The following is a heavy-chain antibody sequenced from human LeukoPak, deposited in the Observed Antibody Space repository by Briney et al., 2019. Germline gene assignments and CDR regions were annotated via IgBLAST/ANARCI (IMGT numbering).Heavy chain of an antibody. V-gene: IGHV4-34*01. CDR3: ARALNWFDP. J-gene: IGHJ5*02. CDR2: INHSGST. CDR1: GGSFSGYY. Sequence: KPSETLSLTCAVYGGSFSGYYWSWIRQPPGKGLEWIGEINHSGSTNYNPSLKSRVTISVDTSKNQFSPKLSSVTAADTAVYYCARALNWFDPWGQGTLVTVPS.